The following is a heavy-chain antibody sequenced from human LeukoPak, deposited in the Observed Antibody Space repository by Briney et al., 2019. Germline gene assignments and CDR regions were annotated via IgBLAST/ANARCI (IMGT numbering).Heavy chain of an antibody. D-gene: IGHD3-3*01. CDR2: IRSKAYGGTT. CDR1: GFTFGDYA. J-gene: IGHJ4*02. Sequence: PGGSLRLSCRTSGFTFGDYAMSWLRQVPGKGLEWVGFIRSKAYGGTTEYAASVKGRFTISGDDSESIADLQMNSLKTEDTAVYYCTRGSDTVFGVARDGFDSWGQGTLVTVSS. V-gene: IGHV3-49*03. CDR3: TRGSDTVFGVARDGFDS.